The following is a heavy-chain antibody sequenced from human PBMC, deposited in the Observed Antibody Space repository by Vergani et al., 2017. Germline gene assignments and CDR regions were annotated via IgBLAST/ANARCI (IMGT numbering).Heavy chain of an antibody. J-gene: IGHJ6*03. V-gene: IGHV3-15*01. CDR1: GFTFSSYS. CDR3: TTQAYCSGGSCSSYYYYYYMDV. Sequence: EVQLVESGGGLVQPGGSLRLSCAASGFTFSSYSMNWVRQAPGKGLEWVGRIKSKTDGGTTDYAAPVKGRFTISRDDSKNTLYLQMNSLKTEDTAVYYCTTQAYCSGGSCSSYYYYYYMDVWGKGTTVTVSS. D-gene: IGHD2-15*01. CDR2: IKSKTDGGTT.